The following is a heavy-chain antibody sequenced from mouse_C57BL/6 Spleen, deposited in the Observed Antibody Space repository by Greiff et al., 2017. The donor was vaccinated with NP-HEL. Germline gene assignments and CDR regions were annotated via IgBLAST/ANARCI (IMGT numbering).Heavy chain of an antibody. CDR2: IYPGDGDT. D-gene: IGHD1-1*01. CDR3: ARTPFYYYGSSYDY. CDR1: GYAFSRSW. J-gene: IGHJ2*01. V-gene: IGHV1-82*01. Sequence: VPLQPSGPSLVKPGASVQISCKASGYAFSRSWMTCVKQRPGQGLEWIGRIYPGDGDTNYNGKFKGKATLTADKSSSTAYMQLSSLTSEDSAVYFCARTPFYYYGSSYDYWGQGTTLTVSS.